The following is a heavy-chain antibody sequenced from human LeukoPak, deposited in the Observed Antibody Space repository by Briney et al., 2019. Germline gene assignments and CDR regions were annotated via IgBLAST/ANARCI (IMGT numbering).Heavy chain of an antibody. D-gene: IGHD3/OR15-3a*01. CDR1: GFTFSSYG. CDR3: ARDWTRTAFDI. J-gene: IGHJ3*02. CDR2: ISYDGSNK. Sequence: GGSLRLSCAASGFTFSSYGMHWVRQAPGKGLEWVAVISYDGSNKYYADSVKGRFTISRDNFKNTLYLQMNSLRAEDTAVYYCARDWTRTAFDIWGQGTMVTVSS. V-gene: IGHV3-30*03.